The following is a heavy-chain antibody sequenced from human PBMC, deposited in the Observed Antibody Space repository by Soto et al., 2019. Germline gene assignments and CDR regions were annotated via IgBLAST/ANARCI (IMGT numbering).Heavy chain of an antibody. V-gene: IGHV4-34*01. J-gene: IGHJ5*02. CDR1: GGSFSGYY. CDR2: INHSGST. D-gene: IGHD1-26*01. CDR3: ARGRRGSYYPPRWFDP. Sequence: NPSETLSLTCAVYGGSFSGYYWSWIRQPPGKGLEWIGEINHSGSTNYNPSLKSRVTISVDTSKNQFSLKLSSVTAADTAVYYCARGRRGSYYPPRWFDPWGQGTLVTVSS.